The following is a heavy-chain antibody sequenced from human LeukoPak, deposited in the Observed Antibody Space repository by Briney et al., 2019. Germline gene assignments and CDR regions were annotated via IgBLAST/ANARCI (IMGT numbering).Heavy chain of an antibody. CDR3: ARALRRNIGSGWYRLDY. D-gene: IGHD6-19*01. CDR2: IYYSGST. V-gene: IGHV4-59*01. CDR1: GGSISSYY. J-gene: IGHJ4*02. Sequence: SETLSLTCTVSGGSISSYYWSWIRQPPGKGLEWIGYIYYSGSTNYNPSLKSRVTISVDTSKNQFSLKLSSVTAADTAVNYCARALRRNIGSGWYRLDYWGQGTLVTVSS.